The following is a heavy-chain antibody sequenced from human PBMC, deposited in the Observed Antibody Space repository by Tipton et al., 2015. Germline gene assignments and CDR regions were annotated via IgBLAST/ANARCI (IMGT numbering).Heavy chain of an antibody. Sequence: TLSLTCTVSSGSVISDSSYWNWVRQPPGRGLEWIGYIYHSGATKYNPSLKSRVTLSVDTSKNQFSLKLISVTAADTAIYYCARGNANSSTWHFDYWGQGSMVTVSS. CDR2: IYHSGAT. V-gene: IGHV4-61*01. CDR1: SGSVISDSSY. CDR3: ARGNANSSTWHFDY. J-gene: IGHJ4*02. D-gene: IGHD2-2*01.